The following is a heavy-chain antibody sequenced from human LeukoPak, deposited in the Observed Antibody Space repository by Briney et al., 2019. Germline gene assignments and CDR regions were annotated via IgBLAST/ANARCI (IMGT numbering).Heavy chain of an antibody. CDR1: GGSISSYY. V-gene: IGHV4-59*01. J-gene: IGHJ4*02. CDR3: ASLYSGYIDY. D-gene: IGHD1-26*01. CDR2: INYSGST. Sequence: SETLSLTCTVSGGSISSYYWSWIRQPPGKGLEWIGYINYSGSTNYNPSLKSRVTISVDTSKNQFSLKLSSVTAADTAVYYCASLYSGYIDYWGQGTLVTVSS.